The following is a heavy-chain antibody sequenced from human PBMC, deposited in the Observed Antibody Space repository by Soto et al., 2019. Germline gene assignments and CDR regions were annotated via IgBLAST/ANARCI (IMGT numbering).Heavy chain of an antibody. CDR1: GFTFSDYY. Sequence: VGSLRLSCAASGFTFSDYYMSWIRQAPGKGLEWVSYISSSGSTIYYADSVKGRFTISRDNAKNSLYLQMNSLRAEDTAVYYCARSGGAPWLRHLNWFDPWGQGTLVTVSS. V-gene: IGHV3-11*01. J-gene: IGHJ5*02. CDR3: ARSGGAPWLRHLNWFDP. D-gene: IGHD5-12*01. CDR2: ISSSGSTI.